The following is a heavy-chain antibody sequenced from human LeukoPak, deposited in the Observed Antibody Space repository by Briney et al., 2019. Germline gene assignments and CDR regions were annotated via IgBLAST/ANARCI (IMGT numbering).Heavy chain of an antibody. CDR1: GFTFSSYA. D-gene: IGHD4-17*01. V-gene: IGHV3-30-3*01. J-gene: IGHJ5*02. CDR3: ARVGLHDYAWIDP. CDR2: ISYDGSNK. Sequence: GGSLRLSCAASGFTFSSYAMHWVRQAPGKGLEWVAVISYDGSNKYYADSVKGRFTISRDNSKNTLYLQMNSLRAEDTAVYYCARVGLHDYAWIDPWGQGTLVTVSS.